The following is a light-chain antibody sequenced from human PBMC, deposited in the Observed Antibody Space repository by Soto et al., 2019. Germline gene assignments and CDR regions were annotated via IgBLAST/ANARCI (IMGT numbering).Light chain of an antibody. CDR1: QSVSVN. V-gene: IGKV3-15*01. Sequence: EIVMTQSPATLSASPGERVTLSCRASQSVSVNLAWYQQNFDQAPRLLIYGASTRATGIPARFSGSGSGTEFTLTISSLQSEDFAVYYCQHYNNWPPWTFGQGTKVEIK. CDR2: GAS. CDR3: QHYNNWPPWT. J-gene: IGKJ1*01.